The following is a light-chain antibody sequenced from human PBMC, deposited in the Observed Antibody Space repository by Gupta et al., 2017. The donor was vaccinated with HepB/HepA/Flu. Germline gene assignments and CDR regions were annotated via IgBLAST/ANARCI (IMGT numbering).Light chain of an antibody. CDR2: AAS. Sequence: DIQMTQSPSSLCASIGDRVTITCRASQSISNALNWYQQKSGKAPRLLIYAASSLQSGVPSRFSGSGSGTDFTHTITRLQPEDFATYYCQQSDSTPITFGQGTRLEIK. V-gene: IGKV1-39*01. CDR1: QSISNA. CDR3: QQSDSTPIT. J-gene: IGKJ5*01.